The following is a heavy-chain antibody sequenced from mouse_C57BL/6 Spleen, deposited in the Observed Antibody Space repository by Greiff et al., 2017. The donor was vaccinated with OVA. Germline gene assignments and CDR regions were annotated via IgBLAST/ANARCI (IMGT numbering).Heavy chain of an antibody. J-gene: IGHJ2*01. CDR1: GFTFSDYY. Sequence: DVKLVESGGGLVQPGGSLKLSCAASGFTFSDYYMYWVRQTPEKRLEWVAYISNGGGSPYYPDTVKGRFTISRDNAKNTLYLQMSRLKSEDTAMYYCARHKNYFDYWGQGTTLTVSS. CDR2: ISNGGGSP. V-gene: IGHV5-12*01. CDR3: ARHKNYFDY.